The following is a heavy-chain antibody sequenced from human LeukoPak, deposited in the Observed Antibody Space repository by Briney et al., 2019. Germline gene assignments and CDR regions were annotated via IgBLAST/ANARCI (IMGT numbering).Heavy chain of an antibody. CDR3: ARVYPMVRGVEVGFDP. J-gene: IGHJ5*02. D-gene: IGHD3-10*01. CDR2: IYTSGST. Sequence: PSETLSLTCTVSGGSISSGSYYWSWIRQPAGKGLEWIGRIYTSGSTNYNPSLKSRVTISVDTSKNQFSLKLSSVTAADTAVYYCARVYPMVRGVEVGFDPWGQGTLVTVSS. V-gene: IGHV4-61*02. CDR1: GGSISSGSYY.